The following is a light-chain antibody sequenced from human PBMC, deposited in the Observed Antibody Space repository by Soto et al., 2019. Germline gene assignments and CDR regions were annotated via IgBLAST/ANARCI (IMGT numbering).Light chain of an antibody. CDR3: QQGHSNPIT. CDR2: AAS. CDR1: QSIGRF. V-gene: IGKV1-39*01. J-gene: IGKJ5*01. Sequence: DIQMTQSPSSLSASVGDRVTITCRASQSIGRFLNWYQQKPGKAPALLIFAASSLQSGVPSRFSGSGSGTDFTLTISSLQPEDFATYYCQQGHSNPITLGQGTRLEI.